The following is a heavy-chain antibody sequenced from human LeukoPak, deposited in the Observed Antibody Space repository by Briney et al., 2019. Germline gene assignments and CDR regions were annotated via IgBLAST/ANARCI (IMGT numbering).Heavy chain of an antibody. V-gene: IGHV1-8*01. Sequence: GASVKVSCKASGYTFTSYDINWVRQATGQGLEWMGWMNPNSGNTGYAQKFQGRVTMTRNTSISTAYMELSSLRSEDTAVYYYAREYYGDYGLFDPWGQGTLVTVSS. D-gene: IGHD4-17*01. CDR2: MNPNSGNT. J-gene: IGHJ5*02. CDR1: GYTFTSYD. CDR3: AREYYGDYGLFDP.